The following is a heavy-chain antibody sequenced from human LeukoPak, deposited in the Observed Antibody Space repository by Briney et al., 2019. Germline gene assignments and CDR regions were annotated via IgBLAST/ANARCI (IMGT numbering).Heavy chain of an antibody. V-gene: IGHV4-30-2*01. CDR1: GGSISSGRYS. Sequence: SETLSLTCPVSGGSISSGRYSWSWIRQPPGKGLEWIGYIYHSGSTYYDPSLTSRVTLSVDRSKNQFSLKLSSVTAADTAVYYCAGDSSGYYFDYWGQGTLVTVSS. CDR3: AGDSSGYYFDY. CDR2: IYHSGST. J-gene: IGHJ4*02. D-gene: IGHD3-22*01.